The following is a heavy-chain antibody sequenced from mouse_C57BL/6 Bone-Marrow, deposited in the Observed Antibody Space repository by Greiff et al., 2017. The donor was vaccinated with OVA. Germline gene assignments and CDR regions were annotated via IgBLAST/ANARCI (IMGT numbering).Heavy chain of an antibody. J-gene: IGHJ2*01. V-gene: IGHV1-64*01. CDR1: GYTFTSYW. Sequence: VQLQQPGAELVKPGASVKLSCKASGYTFTSYWMHWVKQRPGQGLEWIGMIHPNSGSTNYNEKFKSKATLTVAKSSSTAYMQLSSLTSEDSAVYYCARSYYGSSHYFDYWGQGTTLTVSS. D-gene: IGHD1-1*01. CDR3: ARSYYGSSHYFDY. CDR2: IHPNSGST.